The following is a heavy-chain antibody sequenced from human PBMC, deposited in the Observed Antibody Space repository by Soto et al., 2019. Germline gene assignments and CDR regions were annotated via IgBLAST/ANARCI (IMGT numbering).Heavy chain of an antibody. D-gene: IGHD6-19*01. V-gene: IGHV3-23*01. CDR3: AKVNSRGWYFDAVDI. J-gene: IGHJ3*02. CDR2: ISGSGGST. Sequence: EVHLLESGGGLVQPGGSLSLSCAASGFTFSSYAMSWVRQAPGKGMEWVSAISGSGGSTYYADSVKGRFTISRDNSKNTLYLQMNSMRGADTTVYYCAKVNSRGWYFDAVDIWGQGTMVTVSS. CDR1: GFTFSSYA.